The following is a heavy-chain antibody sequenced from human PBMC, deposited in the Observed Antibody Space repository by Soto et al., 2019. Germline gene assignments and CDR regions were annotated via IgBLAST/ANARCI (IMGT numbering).Heavy chain of an antibody. CDR1: GYSISSGYS. CDR3: ARDLYCSSTNCYGGGWFDP. J-gene: IGHJ5*02. V-gene: IGHV4-38-2*02. CDR2: IYHSGTT. Sequence: SETLSLTCTVSGYSISSGYSWAWLRQPPGKGLEWIGSIYHSGTTYLNPSLKSRITISVDTSKNQFSLKLTSVTAADTAVYYCARDLYCSSTNCYGGGWFDPWGQGNLVTVSS. D-gene: IGHD2-2*01.